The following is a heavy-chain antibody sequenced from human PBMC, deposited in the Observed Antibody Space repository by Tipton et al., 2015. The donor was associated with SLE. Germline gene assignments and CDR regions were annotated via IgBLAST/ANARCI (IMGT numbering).Heavy chain of an antibody. CDR2: IFYSGTT. D-gene: IGHD2-2*01. CDR1: GDSFSIGGYF. Sequence: TLSLTCTASGDSFSIGGYFWGWIRQPPGKGLEWIGSIFYSGTTFYNPSLKSRVTISLDTSNHQFTLKLTSVTAADTAVYYCARGDIVIVPAAAGWAFDIWGQGTMVTVSS. CDR3: ARGDIVIVPAAAGWAFDI. V-gene: IGHV4-39*06. J-gene: IGHJ3*02.